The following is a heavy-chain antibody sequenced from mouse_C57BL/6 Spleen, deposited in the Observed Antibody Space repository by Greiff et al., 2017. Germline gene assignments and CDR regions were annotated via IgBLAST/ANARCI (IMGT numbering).Heavy chain of an antibody. Sequence: QVQLKQPGAELVKPGASVKLSCKASGYTFTSYWMHWVKQRPGQGLEWIGMIHPNTGSTNYNEKFKSKATLTVDKSSSTAYMQLSSLTSEDSAVYYCARMYYGSSPYYAMDYWGQGTSVTVSS. CDR2: IHPNTGST. CDR3: ARMYYGSSPYYAMDY. CDR1: GYTFTSYW. D-gene: IGHD1-1*01. V-gene: IGHV1-64*01. J-gene: IGHJ4*01.